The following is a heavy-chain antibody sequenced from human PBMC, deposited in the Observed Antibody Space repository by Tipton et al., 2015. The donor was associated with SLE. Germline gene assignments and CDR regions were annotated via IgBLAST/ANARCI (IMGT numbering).Heavy chain of an antibody. Sequence: TLSLTCAVYGGSFSGYYWSWIRQPPGKGLEWIGYIYYSGSTYYDPSLKSRLTISRDTSKNQFSLKLSSVTAADTAVYYCAREKFQWLANYFDYWGQGTLVTVSS. CDR3: AREKFQWLANYFDY. D-gene: IGHD6-19*01. J-gene: IGHJ4*02. V-gene: IGHV4-34*01. CDR2: IYYSGST. CDR1: GGSFSGYY.